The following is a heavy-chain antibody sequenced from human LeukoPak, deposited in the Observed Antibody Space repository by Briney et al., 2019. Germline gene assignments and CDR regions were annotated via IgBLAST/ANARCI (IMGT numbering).Heavy chain of an antibody. CDR1: GYTFPSCF. Sequence: ASVKVSCKASGYTFPSCFMHWVRQAPGQGLEWMGIINPTGGSTTYAQKFQGRVTMTRDTSTSTAYMELRSLRSDDTAVYYCARNKERGERGYSGYDPYFDYWGQGTLVTVSS. J-gene: IGHJ4*02. V-gene: IGHV1-46*01. CDR3: ARNKERGERGYSGYDPYFDY. D-gene: IGHD5-12*01. CDR2: INPTGGST.